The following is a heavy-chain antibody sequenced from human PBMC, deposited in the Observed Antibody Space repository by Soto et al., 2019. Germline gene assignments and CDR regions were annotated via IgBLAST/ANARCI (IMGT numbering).Heavy chain of an antibody. J-gene: IGHJ3*02. D-gene: IGHD3-3*01. CDR3: AKDLRRAYSRRITRFGVVRDAFDI. CDR2: ISGSGGST. V-gene: IGHV3-23*01. Sequence: GGSRRLSCAASGFTFSSYAMSWVRQAPGKGLEWVSAISGSGGSTYYADSVKGRFTISRDNSKNTLYLQMNSLRAEDTAVYYCAKDLRRAYSRRITRFGVVRDAFDIWGQGTMVIVSS. CDR1: GFTFSSYA.